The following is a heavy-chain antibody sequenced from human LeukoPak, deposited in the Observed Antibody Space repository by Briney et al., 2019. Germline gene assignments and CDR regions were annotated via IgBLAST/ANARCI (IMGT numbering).Heavy chain of an antibody. CDR1: GFTFSSSA. CDR2: ISSSGSTI. V-gene: IGHV3-48*03. J-gene: IGHJ6*04. CDR3: AELGITMIGGV. Sequence: GGSLRLSCAASGFTFSSSAMSWVRQAPGKGLEWVSVISSSGSTIYYADSVKGRFTISRDNAKNSLYLQMNSLRAEDTAVYYCAELGITMIGGVWGKGTTVTISS. D-gene: IGHD3-10*02.